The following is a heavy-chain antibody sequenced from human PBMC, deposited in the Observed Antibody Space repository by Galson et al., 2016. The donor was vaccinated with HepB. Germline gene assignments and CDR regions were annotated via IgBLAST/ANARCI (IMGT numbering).Heavy chain of an antibody. V-gene: IGHV4-4*07. CDR1: GGSISSHY. Sequence: ETLSLTCTVSGGSISSHYWSWVRQPAGKGLEWMGLYSSGNTKYNPSPESRVAMSVDTSKNHFSLRLSLVTAADTAVYYCAREIAVADMNWFDPWGQGTLVIVSS. D-gene: IGHD6-19*01. CDR2: YSSGNT. CDR3: AREIAVADMNWFDP. J-gene: IGHJ5*02.